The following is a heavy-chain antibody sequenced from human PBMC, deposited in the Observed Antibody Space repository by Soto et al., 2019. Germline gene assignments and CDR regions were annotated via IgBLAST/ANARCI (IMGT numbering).Heavy chain of an antibody. CDR2: IWYDGSNK. CDR3: ARDASTLCFGESLAYYFDY. D-gene: IGHD3-10*01. J-gene: IGHJ4*02. Sequence: PGGSLRLSCSGSGFTFTNYGLHWVRQAPGKGLEWVAVIWYDGSNKYYADSVKGRFTISRDNSKNTLYLQMNSLRAEDTAVYCCARDASTLCFGESLAYYFDYWGQGTLVTVS. CDR1: GFTFTNYG. V-gene: IGHV3-33*08.